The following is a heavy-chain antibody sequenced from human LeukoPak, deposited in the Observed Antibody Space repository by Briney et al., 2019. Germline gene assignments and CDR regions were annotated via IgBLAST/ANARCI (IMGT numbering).Heavy chain of an antibody. Sequence: ASVKVSFKASGHTFTIYGISWVRQAPGQGLEWMGWISAYNGNTNYAQKLQGRVTMTTDTSTSTAYMELRSLRSDDTAVYYCARDDYIVVGIDYWGQGTLVTVSS. CDR1: GHTFTIYG. CDR3: ARDDYIVVGIDY. J-gene: IGHJ4*02. D-gene: IGHD2-15*01. V-gene: IGHV1-18*01. CDR2: ISAYNGNT.